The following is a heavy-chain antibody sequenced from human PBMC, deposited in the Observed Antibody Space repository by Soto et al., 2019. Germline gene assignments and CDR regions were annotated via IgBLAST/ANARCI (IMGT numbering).Heavy chain of an antibody. Sequence: ASVKVSCKASGYTFINYYIHWVRQAPGQGLEWMGIFNPTSGSTNYAQKFQGRVTITRDTSASTAYMELNSLRSEDTAVYYCARSTTSCYSLCWFDPWGQGTLVTVSS. J-gene: IGHJ5*02. CDR3: ARSTTSCYSLCWFDP. D-gene: IGHD2-2*02. CDR2: FNPTSGST. V-gene: IGHV1-46*01. CDR1: GYTFINYY.